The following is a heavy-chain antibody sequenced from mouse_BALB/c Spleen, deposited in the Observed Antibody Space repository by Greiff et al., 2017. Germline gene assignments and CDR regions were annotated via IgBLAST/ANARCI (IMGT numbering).Heavy chain of an antibody. V-gene: IGHV1-9*01. CDR1: GYTFSSYW. CDR2: ILPGSGST. J-gene: IGHJ3*01. D-gene: IGHD2-3*01. CDR3: ARDDGYYPSWFAY. Sequence: VQGVESGAELMKPGASVKISCKATGYTFSSYWIEWVKQRPGHGLEWIGEILPGSGSTNYNEKFKGKATFTADTSSNTAYMQLSSLTSEDSAVYYCARDDGYYPSWFAYWGQGTLVTVSA.